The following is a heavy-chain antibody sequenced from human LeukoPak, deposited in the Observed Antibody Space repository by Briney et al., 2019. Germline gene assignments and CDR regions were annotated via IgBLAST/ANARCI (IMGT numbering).Heavy chain of an antibody. J-gene: IGHJ4*02. V-gene: IGHV1-8*01. CDR1: GYTFTSYD. D-gene: IGHD3-10*01. Sequence: ASVKVSCKASGYTFTSYDINWVRQATGQGLEWMGWMNPNSGNTGYAQKFQGRVTMTRNTSISTAYMELSSLRSEDTAVYYCARVTYGSGSYQFHYWGQGTLVTVSS. CDR2: MNPNSGNT. CDR3: ARVTYGSGSYQFHY.